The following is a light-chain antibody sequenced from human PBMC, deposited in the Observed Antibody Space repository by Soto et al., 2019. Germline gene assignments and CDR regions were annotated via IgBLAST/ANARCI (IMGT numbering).Light chain of an antibody. V-gene: IGKV1-5*01. Sequence: DIRASQSPATLYVKVGDRVPINCRASQSISSWLAWYQQKPGKAPKLLIYDASSLESGVPSRFSGSGSGTEFTLTISSLQPDDFATYYGPQYNSWTAGQGTKVDI. CDR2: DAS. CDR3: PQYNSWT. J-gene: IGKJ1*01. CDR1: QSISSW.